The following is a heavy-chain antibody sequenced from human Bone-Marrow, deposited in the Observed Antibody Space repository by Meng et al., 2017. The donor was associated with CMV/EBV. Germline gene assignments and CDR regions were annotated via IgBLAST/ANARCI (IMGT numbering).Heavy chain of an antibody. J-gene: IGHJ4*02. Sequence: GESLKISCAASGFTFSSSWMTWVRQAPGKGLEWVANIKQDGSEKYYVDSVKGRFTISRDNAKNSLYLQMNSLRAEDTAVYYCARLNDPSGRDYWGQGTLVTVSS. CDR2: IKQDGSEK. CDR1: GFTFSSSW. D-gene: IGHD2-15*01. V-gene: IGHV3-7*01. CDR3: ARLNDPSGRDY.